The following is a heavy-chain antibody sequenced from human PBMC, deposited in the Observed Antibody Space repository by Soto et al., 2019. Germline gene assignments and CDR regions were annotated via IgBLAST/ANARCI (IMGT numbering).Heavy chain of an antibody. Sequence: QVQLQESGPGLVKPSQTLSLTCTVSGGSISSGDYYWRWIRQPPGKGLEWLGYIYYSGSTYYNPSGKSLVTISLDTSKNQFSMKLTAVTAADTAVYYGAGSAGQSLIFNFGGQGTLVTVS. J-gene: IGHJ4*01. V-gene: IGHV4-30-4*01. CDR2: IYYSGST. CDR3: AGSAGQSLIFNF. D-gene: IGHD2-21*01. CDR1: GGSISSGDYY.